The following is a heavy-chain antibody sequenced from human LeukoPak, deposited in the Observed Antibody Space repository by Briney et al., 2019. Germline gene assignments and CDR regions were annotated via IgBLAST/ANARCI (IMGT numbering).Heavy chain of an antibody. Sequence: SETLSLTCTVSGYSIRSGYYWGWIRQPPGKRLEWIGCIFHSGSSYFNSSLKSRLTILPDTSKNQFSLNLTSVTAADTAVYYCARVSWDINYVDFWGRGTLVTVSS. D-gene: IGHD1-26*01. V-gene: IGHV4-38-2*02. CDR2: IFHSGSS. CDR3: ARVSWDINYVDF. CDR1: GYSIRSGYY. J-gene: IGHJ4*02.